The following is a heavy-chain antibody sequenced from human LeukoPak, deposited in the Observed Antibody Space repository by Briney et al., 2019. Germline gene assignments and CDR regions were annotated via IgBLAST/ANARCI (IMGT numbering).Heavy chain of an antibody. CDR2: ISTSGTTI. V-gene: IGHV3-11*01. CDR3: ARDSRGAFDI. J-gene: IGHJ3*02. D-gene: IGHD5-12*01. CDR1: GFTFSDYY. Sequence: GGSLRLSCAASGFTFSDYYMSWIRQAPGKGLEWHSYISTSGTTIFYADSVKGRFTISRDNAKNSLYLQMNSLRAEDTALYYCARDSRGAFDIWGQGTMVTVSS.